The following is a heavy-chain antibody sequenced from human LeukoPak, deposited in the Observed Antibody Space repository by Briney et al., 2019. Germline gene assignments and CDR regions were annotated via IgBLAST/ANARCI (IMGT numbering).Heavy chain of an antibody. CDR2: IIPIFGTA. D-gene: IGHD5-12*01. Sequence: SVKVSCKASGGTFSGYAISWVRQAPGQGLEWMGGIIPIFGTANYAQKFQGRVTITADESTSTAYMELSSLRSEDTAVYYCARLSHGYGYYFDYWGQGTLVTVSS. CDR3: ARLSHGYGYYFDY. J-gene: IGHJ4*02. CDR1: GGTFSGYA. V-gene: IGHV1-69*13.